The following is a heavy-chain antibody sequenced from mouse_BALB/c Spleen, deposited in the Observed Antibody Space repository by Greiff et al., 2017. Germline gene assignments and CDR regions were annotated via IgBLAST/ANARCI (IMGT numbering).Heavy chain of an antibody. CDR1: GFTFSSYA. V-gene: IGHV5-9-4*01. D-gene: IGHD3-2*01. CDR2: ISSGGSYT. CDR3: ARIGPRQLVLAY. Sequence: EVMLVESGGGLVKPGGSLKLSCAASGFTFSSYAMSWVRQSPEKRLEWVAEISSGGSYTYYPDTVTGRFTISRDNAKNTLYLEMSSLRSEDTAMYYCARIGPRQLVLAYWGQGTLVTVSA. J-gene: IGHJ3*01.